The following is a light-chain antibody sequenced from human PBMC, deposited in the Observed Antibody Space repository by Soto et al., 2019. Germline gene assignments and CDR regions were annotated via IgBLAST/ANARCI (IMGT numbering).Light chain of an antibody. CDR2: EVS. V-gene: IGLV2-14*01. J-gene: IGLJ1*01. CDR3: SSYTSTSTPGV. CDR1: SSDVGGYNY. Sequence: QSALTQPASVSGSPGQSITISCPGTSSDVGGYNYFSWYQQHPGKAPKLIIYEVSHRPSGASNHFSGYKSGNTASLTISVLQPEDEADYYCSSYTSTSTPGVFGTGTKVTVL.